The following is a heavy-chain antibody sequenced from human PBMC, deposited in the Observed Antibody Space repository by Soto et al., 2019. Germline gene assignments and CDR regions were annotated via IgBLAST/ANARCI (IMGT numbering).Heavy chain of an antibody. D-gene: IGHD3-16*01. Sequence: ASVKVSCKASGGTFSSYAISWVRQAPGQGLEWMGGIIPIFGIANYAQNFQGRVTITADKSTSTAYMELSSLRSEDTAVYYCARKEGGGHADAFDIWGQGTMVTVSS. J-gene: IGHJ3*02. V-gene: IGHV1-69*10. CDR2: IIPIFGIA. CDR1: GGTFSSYA. CDR3: ARKEGGGHADAFDI.